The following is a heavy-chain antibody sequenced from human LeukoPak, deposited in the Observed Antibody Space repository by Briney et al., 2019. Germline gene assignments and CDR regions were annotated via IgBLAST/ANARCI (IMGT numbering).Heavy chain of an antibody. J-gene: IGHJ3*01. V-gene: IGHV3-30*02. CDR2: IRYDGSNK. Sequence: GGSLRLSCAASGFTFSSYGMHWVRQAPGKGLEWVAFIRYDGSNKYYADSVKGRFTISRDNSKNKLYLQMNSLRAEDTAVYYCAKYPPLGWGRDNDAFDFWGQGTMVTVSS. CDR1: GFTFSSYG. CDR3: AKYPPLGWGRDNDAFDF. D-gene: IGHD6-19*01.